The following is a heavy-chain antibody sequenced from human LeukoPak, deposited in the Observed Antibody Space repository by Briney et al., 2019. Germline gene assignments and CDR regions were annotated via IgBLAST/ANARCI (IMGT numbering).Heavy chain of an antibody. CDR1: GFTVGSNY. J-gene: IGHJ6*03. CDR3: DRSPQLFGAVNHYYYYMDV. V-gene: IGHV3-53*01. CDR2: IYTGGST. D-gene: IGHD3-3*01. Sequence: PGGSLRLSCAASGFTVGSNYMSWVRQAPGKGLEWVSVIYTGGSTYYADSVKGRFTISRDNSKNTLYLQMNSLRGEDTAVYYCDRSPQLFGAVNHYYYYMDVWGKGTTVTVSS.